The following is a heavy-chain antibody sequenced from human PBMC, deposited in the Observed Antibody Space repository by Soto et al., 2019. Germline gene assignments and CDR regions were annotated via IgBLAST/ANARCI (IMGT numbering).Heavy chain of an antibody. CDR2: INPNSGGT. CDR1: GYTFTSYY. Sequence: ASVKVSCKASGYTFTSYYMHWVRQAPGQGLEWMGWINPNSGGTNYAQKFQGWVTMTRDTSISTAYMELSRLRSDDTAVYYCARDLITMVRGRNYYYGMDVWGQGTTVTVSS. D-gene: IGHD3-10*01. J-gene: IGHJ6*02. CDR3: ARDLITMVRGRNYYYGMDV. V-gene: IGHV1-2*04.